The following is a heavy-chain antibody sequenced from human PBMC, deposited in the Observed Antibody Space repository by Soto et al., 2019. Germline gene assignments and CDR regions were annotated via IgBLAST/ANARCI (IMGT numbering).Heavy chain of an antibody. CDR2: IISNSAYI. Sequence: GGSLRLSCAASGFTFRSFTMNWVRQAPGKGLEWVSTIISNSAYIYYTDALRGRFTISRDNAKNSLHLQMNSLRAEDTAVYYCTRDASRDSSARGWFDPWGPGALVTVSS. CDR1: GFTFRSFT. CDR3: TRDASRDSSARGWFDP. D-gene: IGHD6-13*01. J-gene: IGHJ5*02. V-gene: IGHV3-21*01.